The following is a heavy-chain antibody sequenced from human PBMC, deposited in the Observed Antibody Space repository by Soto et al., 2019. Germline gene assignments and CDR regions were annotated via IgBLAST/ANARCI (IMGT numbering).Heavy chain of an antibody. J-gene: IGHJ5*02. CDR2: IYSGGST. CDR3: AREIHDYGDYDIWFDP. Sequence: PGGSLRLSCAASGFTVSSNYMSWVRQAPGKGLEWVSVIYSGGSTYYADSVKGRFTISRDNSKNTLYLQMNSLRAEDTAVYYCAREIHDYGDYDIWFDPWGQGTLVTVSS. D-gene: IGHD4-17*01. V-gene: IGHV3-66*01. CDR1: GFTVSSNY.